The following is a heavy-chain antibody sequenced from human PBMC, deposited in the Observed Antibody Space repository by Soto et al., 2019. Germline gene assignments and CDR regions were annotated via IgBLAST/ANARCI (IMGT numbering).Heavy chain of an antibody. V-gene: IGHV1-18*01. J-gene: IGHJ6*02. Sequence: ASVKVSCKASGYTFTSYGISWVRQAPGQGLEWMGWISAYNGNTNYAQKLQGRVTMTTDTSTSTANMELRSLRSDDTAVYYCAREGGYSYGYQSYGMDVWGQGTTVTVSS. D-gene: IGHD5-18*01. CDR3: AREGGYSYGYQSYGMDV. CDR2: ISAYNGNT. CDR1: GYTFTSYG.